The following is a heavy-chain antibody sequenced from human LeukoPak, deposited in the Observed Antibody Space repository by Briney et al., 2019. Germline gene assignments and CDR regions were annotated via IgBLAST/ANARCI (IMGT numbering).Heavy chain of an antibody. Sequence: GGSLRLSCAASGFTFSDSYMTWVRQAPGKGVEWVAYISGSGHDINYSGSVKGRFTISRDNAKNSLYLQMNSLRAEDTAVYYCAELGITMIGGVWGKGTTVTISS. CDR2: ISGSGHDI. CDR3: AELGITMIGGV. J-gene: IGHJ6*04. V-gene: IGHV3-11*04. D-gene: IGHD3-10*02. CDR1: GFTFSDSY.